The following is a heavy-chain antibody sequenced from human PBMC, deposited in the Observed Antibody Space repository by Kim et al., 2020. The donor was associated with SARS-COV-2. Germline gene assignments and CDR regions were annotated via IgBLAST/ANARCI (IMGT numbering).Heavy chain of an antibody. J-gene: IGHJ4*02. CDR1: GGSFSGYY. CDR2: INHSGST. CDR3: ARGGRGRYSSGWYHVQDY. Sequence: SETLSLTCAVYGGSFSGYYWSWIRQPPGKGLEWIGEINHSGSTNYNPSLKSRVTISVDTSKNQFSLKLSSVTAADTAVYYCARGGRGRYSSGWYHVQDYWGQGTLVTVSS. D-gene: IGHD6-19*01. V-gene: IGHV4-34*01.